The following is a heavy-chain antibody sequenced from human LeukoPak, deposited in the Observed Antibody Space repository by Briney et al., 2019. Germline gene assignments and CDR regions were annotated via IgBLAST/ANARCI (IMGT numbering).Heavy chain of an antibody. CDR2: INQDASEI. V-gene: IGHV3-7*01. J-gene: IGHJ4*02. CDR3: ATDRDNSDWQKRFDS. CDR1: GFTFTTYW. Sequence: PGGSLRLSCAASGFTFTTYWMNRYRQAPGKGLEWVGNINQDASEINYVDSVRGRFTISRDNAKNSLHLQMNSLRAEDTAVYYCATDRDNSDWQKRFDSWGQGTLVTVSS. D-gene: IGHD2-21*02.